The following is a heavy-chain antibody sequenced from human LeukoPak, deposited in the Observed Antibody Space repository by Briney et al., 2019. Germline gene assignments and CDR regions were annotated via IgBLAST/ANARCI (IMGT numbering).Heavy chain of an antibody. D-gene: IGHD3-22*01. CDR2: IYNGDNT. CDR1: GFTVSSNY. CDR3: AREGGSSGYRYAFDI. Sequence: GGSLRLSCAASGFTVSSNYMSWVRQALGKGLEWVSIIYNGDNTYYADSVKGRFTISRDNSKNTLYLQMNSLRAEDTAVYYCAREGGSSGYRYAFDIWGQGTMVTVSS. V-gene: IGHV3-53*01. J-gene: IGHJ3*02.